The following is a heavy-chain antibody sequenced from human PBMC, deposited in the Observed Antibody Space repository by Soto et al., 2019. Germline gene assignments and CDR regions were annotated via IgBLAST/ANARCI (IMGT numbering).Heavy chain of an antibody. CDR2: IHSSGSI. J-gene: IGHJ1*01. V-gene: IGHV4-30-4*01. CDR3: ARDLDGLHDDTSGPFPRPG. Sequence: PSETLSLTCTVSGGSISSDDYYWSWIRLAPGRGLEWIGYIHSSGSIYYNPSLKSRATMSIDTAGNQFSLKVSSVTVADTAVYYCARDLDGLHDDTSGPFPRPGWGQGTLVTVS. D-gene: IGHD3-22*01. CDR1: GGSISSDDYY.